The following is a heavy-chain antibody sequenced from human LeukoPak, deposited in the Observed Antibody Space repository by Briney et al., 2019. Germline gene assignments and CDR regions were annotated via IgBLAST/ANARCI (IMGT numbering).Heavy chain of an antibody. CDR3: ARGREVEYSSSSFHGYKYYFDY. CDR2: INHSGST. D-gene: IGHD6-6*01. CDR1: GGSFSGYY. V-gene: IGHV4-34*01. J-gene: IGHJ4*02. Sequence: SETLSLTCAVYGGSFSGYYWSWIRQPPGKGLEWIGEINHSGSTNYNPSLKSRVTISVDTSKNQFSLKLSSVTAADTAVYYCARGREVEYSSSSFHGYKYYFDYWGRGTLVTVSS.